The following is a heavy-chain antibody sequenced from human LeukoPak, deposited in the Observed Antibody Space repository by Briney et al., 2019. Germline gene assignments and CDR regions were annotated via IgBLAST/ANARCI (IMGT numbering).Heavy chain of an antibody. CDR2: IKQDGNEK. V-gene: IGHV3-7*01. D-gene: IGHD6-19*01. CDR1: GFAFSSYW. J-gene: IGHJ4*02. CDR3: ASLSSGWYGDY. Sequence: GGSLRLSCAASGFAFSSYWMSWVRQAPGKGLEWVANIKQDGNEKYYVDSVKGRFTISRDNAKNSLYLQMNSLRAEDTAVYYCASLSSGWYGDYWGQGTLVTVSS.